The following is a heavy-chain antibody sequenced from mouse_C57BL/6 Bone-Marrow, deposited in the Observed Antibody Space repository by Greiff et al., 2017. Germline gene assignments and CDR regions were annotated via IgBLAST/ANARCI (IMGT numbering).Heavy chain of an antibody. Sequence: VQLQQPGAELVKPGASVKMSCKASGYTFTSFWITWVKPRPGQGLEWIGDIYPGSGSTNYNEKFKSKATLTVDTSSSTAYMQRSSLTSEDSAVYYCARGRYYSMDYFDYWGQGTTLTVSS. CDR3: ARGRYYSMDYFDY. V-gene: IGHV1-55*01. D-gene: IGHD2-5*01. CDR2: IYPGSGST. J-gene: IGHJ2*01. CDR1: GYTFTSFW.